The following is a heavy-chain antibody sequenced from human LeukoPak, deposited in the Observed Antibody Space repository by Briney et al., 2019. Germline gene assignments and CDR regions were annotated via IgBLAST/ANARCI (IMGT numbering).Heavy chain of an antibody. CDR3: AKKWGVGTTTLDYFDY. V-gene: IGHV3-23*01. CDR1: GFTFSNYA. D-gene: IGHD1-26*01. Sequence: PGGSLRLSCAASGFTFSNYAMSWVRQAPGKGLGWVSGISGSGGSTYHADSVKGRFTISRDNSKNTLYLQMNSLTDEDTAVYYCAKKWGVGTTTLDYFDYWGQGTLVTVSS. CDR2: ISGSGGST. J-gene: IGHJ4*02.